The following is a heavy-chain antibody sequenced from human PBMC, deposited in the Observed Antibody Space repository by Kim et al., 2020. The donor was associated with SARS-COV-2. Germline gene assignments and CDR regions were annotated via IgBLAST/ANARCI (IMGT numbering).Heavy chain of an antibody. Sequence: KSRVTISVDTSKNQFSLKLSSVTAADTAVYYCARDTYYYDSSGYSDAFDIWGQGTMVTVSS. V-gene: IGHV4-34*01. CDR3: ARDTYYYDSSGYSDAFDI. J-gene: IGHJ3*02. D-gene: IGHD3-22*01.